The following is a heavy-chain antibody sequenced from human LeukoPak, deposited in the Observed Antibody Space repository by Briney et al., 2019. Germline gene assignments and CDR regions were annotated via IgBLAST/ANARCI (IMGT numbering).Heavy chain of an antibody. CDR1: GFTFSSYW. J-gene: IGHJ5*02. CDR2: INSDGSST. D-gene: IGHD1-26*01. V-gene: IGHV3-74*01. CDR3: ARDFLTTEPYSGSPA. Sequence: PGGSLRLSCAASGFTFSSYWMHWVRQTPGKGLVWVSRINSDGSSTSYADSVKGRFTISRDNAKNTLYLQTNSLRAEDTAVYYCARDFLTTEPYSGSPAWGQGTLVTVSS.